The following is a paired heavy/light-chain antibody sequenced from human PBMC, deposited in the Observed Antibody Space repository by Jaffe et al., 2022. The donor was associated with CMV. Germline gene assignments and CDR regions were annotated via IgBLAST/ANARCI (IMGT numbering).Light chain of an antibody. CDR3: QQSYSTPWT. CDR1: QTIYTY. V-gene: IGKV1-39*01. CDR2: AAS. Sequence: DIQMTQSPSSLSASVGDSVTISCRASQTIYTYLNWYQQKPGQAPQVLIYAASSLESGVPSRFSGSASGTEFTLTISSLQKEDFATYYCQQSYSTPWTFGQGTKVEVK. J-gene: IGKJ1*01.
Heavy chain of an antibody. CDR3: ARQTMTHHGVNWFDP. V-gene: IGHV4-59*08. CDR2: ILYTGTT. J-gene: IGHJ5*02. D-gene: IGHD3-22*01. CDR1: GGSISNYY. Sequence: QVQLQESGPGLVKPSETLSLTCTVSGGSISNYYWSWIRQSPGKGLEWIGYILYTGTTNYNPYLESRVTILLDTSKNQFSLKLTSVTAADTALYYCARQTMTHHGVNWFDPWGQGTLVTVSS.